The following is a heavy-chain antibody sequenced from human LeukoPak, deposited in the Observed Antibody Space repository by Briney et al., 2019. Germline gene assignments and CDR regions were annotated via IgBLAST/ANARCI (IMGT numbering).Heavy chain of an antibody. J-gene: IGHJ6*02. Sequence: PGGSLRLSCAVSGFTFSSYRMSWVRQAPGKGLEWVSYISSSSSTIYYADSVKGRFTISRDNAKNSLYLQMNSLRAEDTAVYYCARDSSLYDSSGYFRTGYYGMDVWGQGTTVTVSS. CDR2: ISSSSSTI. D-gene: IGHD3-22*01. CDR1: GFTFSSYR. V-gene: IGHV3-48*01. CDR3: ARDSSLYDSSGYFRTGYYGMDV.